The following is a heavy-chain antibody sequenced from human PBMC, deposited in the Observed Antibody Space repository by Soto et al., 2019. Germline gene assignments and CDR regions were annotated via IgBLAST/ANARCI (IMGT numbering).Heavy chain of an antibody. J-gene: IGHJ6*02. Sequence: PSETLSLTCTVSGGSISSGGYYWSWIRQHPGKGLEWIGYIYYSGSTHYNPSLKSRVTISVDTSKNQFSLKLSSVTAADTAVYYCARNIVVVVAARSDYYGMDVWGQGTTVTVSS. D-gene: IGHD2-15*01. CDR2: IYYSGST. CDR1: GGSISSGGYY. V-gene: IGHV4-31*03. CDR3: ARNIVVVVAARSDYYGMDV.